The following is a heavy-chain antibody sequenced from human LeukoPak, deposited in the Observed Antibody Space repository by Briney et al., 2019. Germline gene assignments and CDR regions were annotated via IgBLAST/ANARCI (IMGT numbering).Heavy chain of an antibody. D-gene: IGHD2-2*01. Sequence: PGGSLRLSCAASGFTFSTCAMGWVRQAPGKGVGWVSAISGSGGSTFYADSVKGRFTISRDNSKNTVYLQMSGLRAEDTALYYYAKAHCSPTSCSRIDYWGQGTLVTVSS. V-gene: IGHV3-23*01. CDR3: AKAHCSPTSCSRIDY. CDR2: ISGSGGST. CDR1: GFTFSTCA. J-gene: IGHJ4*02.